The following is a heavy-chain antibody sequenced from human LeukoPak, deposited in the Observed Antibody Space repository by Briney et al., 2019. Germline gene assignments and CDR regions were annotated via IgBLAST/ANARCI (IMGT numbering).Heavy chain of an antibody. Sequence: SVKVSCKACGGTFSSYAISWVRQAPGQGLEWMGRIIPIFGTANYAQKFQGRVTITTDESTSTAYMELSSLRSEDTAVYYCARDILTGYYSGGAFDIWGQGTMVTVSS. V-gene: IGHV1-69*05. D-gene: IGHD3-9*01. CDR2: IIPIFGTA. J-gene: IGHJ3*02. CDR1: GGTFSSYA. CDR3: ARDILTGYYSGGAFDI.